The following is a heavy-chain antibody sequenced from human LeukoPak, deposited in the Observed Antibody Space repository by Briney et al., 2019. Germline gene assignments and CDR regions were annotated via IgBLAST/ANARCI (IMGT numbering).Heavy chain of an antibody. D-gene: IGHD2-2*01. V-gene: IGHV3-48*04. J-gene: IGHJ4*02. CDR2: ISNTGSVI. CDR1: GSTFSSHT. Sequence: PGGSLRLSCAASGSTFSSHTMNWVRQAPGKGLKWVSYISNTGSVIYYADSVKGRFTISRDNAKNSLYLQMNSLRAEDTAVYYCARNLPAADYWGQGILVTVSS. CDR3: ARNLPAADY.